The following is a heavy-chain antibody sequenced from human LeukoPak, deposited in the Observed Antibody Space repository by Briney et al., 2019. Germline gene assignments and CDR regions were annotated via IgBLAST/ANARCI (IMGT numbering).Heavy chain of an antibody. Sequence: GASVKVSCTASGYTFTSEGISWVRQAPGQGLEWLGWISAYNGNTNYAQKLQGRVTMTTDTSTSTAYMELRSLTSDDTAVYYCARALIVVAPAANYYYGMDVWGQGTTVTVSS. J-gene: IGHJ6*02. CDR1: GYTFTSEG. CDR2: ISAYNGNT. D-gene: IGHD2-2*01. CDR3: ARALIVVAPAANYYYGMDV. V-gene: IGHV1-18*01.